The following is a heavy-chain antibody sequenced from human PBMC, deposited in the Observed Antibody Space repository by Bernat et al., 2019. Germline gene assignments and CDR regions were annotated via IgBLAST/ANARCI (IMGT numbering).Heavy chain of an antibody. CDR2: IRKDGSDK. V-gene: IGHV3-7*03. J-gene: IGHJ4*02. D-gene: IGHD6-13*01. CDR1: GLTFISFW. Sequence: EVQLVESGGGLVQPGGSLGLSCAASGLTFISFWMTWFRQPPGKGLEWVATIRKDGSDKYYVASVEGRFTISRDNAKNSLHLQMNSLRAEDTAVYYCARPYSSSWHSFDYWGQGTLVTVSS. CDR3: ARPYSSSWHSFDY.